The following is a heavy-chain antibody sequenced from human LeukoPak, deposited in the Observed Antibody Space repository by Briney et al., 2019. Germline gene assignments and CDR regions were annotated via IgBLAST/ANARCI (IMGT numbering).Heavy chain of an antibody. Sequence: SETLSLTCTVSGGSISSSSDYWGWIRQPPGKGLEWIGSIYYSGRTYYNPSLKSRVTISVDTSKNQFSLKLRSVTAADTAVYYCARALGQLWFPSSPYFDYWGQGTLVTVSS. J-gene: IGHJ4*02. CDR2: IYYSGRT. D-gene: IGHD5-18*01. CDR1: GGSISSSSDY. CDR3: ARALGQLWFPSSPYFDY. V-gene: IGHV4-39*07.